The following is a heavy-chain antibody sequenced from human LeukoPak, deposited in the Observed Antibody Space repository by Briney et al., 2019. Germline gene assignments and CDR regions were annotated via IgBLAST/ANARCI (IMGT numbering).Heavy chain of an antibody. CDR3: ARGGYGYVFNCFDP. CDR2: IYHSGST. Sequence: SETLSLTCAVSGGSISSGGYSWSWIRQPPGKGLEWIGYIYHSGSTYYNPSLKSRVTISVDRSKNQFSLKLSSVTAADTAVYYCARGGYGYVFNCFDPWGQGTLVTVSS. J-gene: IGHJ5*02. D-gene: IGHD5-18*01. V-gene: IGHV4-30-2*01. CDR1: GGSISSGGYS.